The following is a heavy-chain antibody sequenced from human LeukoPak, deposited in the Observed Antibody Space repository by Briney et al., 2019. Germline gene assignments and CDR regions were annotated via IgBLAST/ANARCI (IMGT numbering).Heavy chain of an antibody. V-gene: IGHV3-53*01. J-gene: IGHJ4*02. Sequence: GGSLRLSCAASGFTVSSNYMSWVRQAPGKGLEWVSVIYSGGSTYYADSVKGRFTISRDSSKNTLYLQMNSLRAEDTAVYYCAKGKFLEWLSGIDYWGQGTLVTVSP. CDR3: AKGKFLEWLSGIDY. CDR2: IYSGGST. CDR1: GFTVSSNY. D-gene: IGHD3-3*01.